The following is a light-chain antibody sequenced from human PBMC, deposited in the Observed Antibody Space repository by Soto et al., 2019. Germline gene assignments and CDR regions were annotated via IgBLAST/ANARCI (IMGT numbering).Light chain of an antibody. J-gene: IGKJ1*01. CDR1: QSPNSN. V-gene: IGKV3-15*01. Sequence: EIVMTKSPGTLSVYQGDRATLSCRASQSPNSNLAWYQQKPGQAPRLLIYGASTRATGIPARFSGSGSGTEFTLTISSLQSEDFAVYYCQQYNNWPRTFGQGTKVDI. CDR2: GAS. CDR3: QQYNNWPRT.